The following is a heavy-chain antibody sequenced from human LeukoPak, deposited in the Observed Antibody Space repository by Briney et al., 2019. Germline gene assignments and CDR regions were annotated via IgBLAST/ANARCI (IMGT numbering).Heavy chain of an antibody. D-gene: IGHD3-16*01. CDR2: ISGSGGTT. CDR3: AKGVLGLASAFDI. J-gene: IGHJ3*02. CDR1: GFIFSDYV. Sequence: GGSLRLSCAGSGFIFSDYVISWVRQAPGKGLEWVSAISGSGGTTYYADSVKGRFTISRDNTKNTLYLQMNSLRVEDTAVYYCAKGVLGLASAFDIWGQGTMVTVSS. V-gene: IGHV3-23*01.